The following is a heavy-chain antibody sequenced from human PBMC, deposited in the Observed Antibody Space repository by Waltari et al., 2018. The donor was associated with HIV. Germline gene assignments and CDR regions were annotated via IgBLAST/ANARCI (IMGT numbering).Heavy chain of an antibody. CDR1: GYSISSGYY. Sequence: QVQLQESRPGLVKPSETLSLTCTVSGYSISSGYYWGWLRKPPGKGLEWIGSIFHSESTNDNPSLESRVTISVDTSKKQVALRLSSVPAADTAVDYWARIHFRLDYYYYGMDGWGQGTTVTVSS. CDR3: ARIHFRLDYYYYGMDG. V-gene: IGHV4-38-2*02. J-gene: IGHJ6*02. CDR2: IFHSEST.